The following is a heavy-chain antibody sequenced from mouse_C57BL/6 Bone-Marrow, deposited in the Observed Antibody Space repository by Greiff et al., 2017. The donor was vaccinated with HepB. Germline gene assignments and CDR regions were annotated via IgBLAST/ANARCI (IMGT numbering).Heavy chain of an antibody. CDR1: GFNIKDDY. CDR3: TYYYGRGNHFDY. V-gene: IGHV14-4*01. Sequence: VQLQQSGAELVRPGASVTLSCTASGFNIKDDYMHWVKQRPEQGLEWIGWIDPENGDTEYASKFQGKATITADTSSNTAYLQLSSLTSEDTAVYYCTYYYGRGNHFDYWGQGTTLTVSS. D-gene: IGHD1-1*01. CDR2: IDPENGDT. J-gene: IGHJ2*01.